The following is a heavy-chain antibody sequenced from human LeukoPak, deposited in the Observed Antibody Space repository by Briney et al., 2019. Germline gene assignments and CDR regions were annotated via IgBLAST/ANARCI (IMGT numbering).Heavy chain of an antibody. V-gene: IGHV4-59*08. D-gene: IGHD2/OR15-2a*01. CDR3: EKQESCSSATCNPFDY. Sequence: SETLSLTCTVSGGSISGYYWSWIRQPPGKGLEWIGFIYYSGSTNYNPSLKSRVTISVDTSKNQFSLKLRSVTAADTAVYYCEKQESCSSATCNPFDYWGQGTLVTVSS. CDR1: GGSISGYY. CDR2: IYYSGST. J-gene: IGHJ4*02.